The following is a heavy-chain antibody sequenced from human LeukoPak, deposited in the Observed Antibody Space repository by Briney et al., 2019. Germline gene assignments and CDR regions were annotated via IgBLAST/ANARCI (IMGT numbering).Heavy chain of an antibody. D-gene: IGHD2-2*01. J-gene: IGHJ6*01. Sequence: ASVTVSCKVSGYTLTELSMHWVRQAPGKGLEWMGGFDLADGETIYAQKFQGRVSMTEDTSTDTAYMELSSLRSEDTAVYYCANLLLEIAVGSGVHGRDVWGQGTTVTVSS. CDR2: FDLADGET. V-gene: IGHV1-24*01. CDR3: ANLLLEIAVGSGVHGRDV. CDR1: GYTLTELS.